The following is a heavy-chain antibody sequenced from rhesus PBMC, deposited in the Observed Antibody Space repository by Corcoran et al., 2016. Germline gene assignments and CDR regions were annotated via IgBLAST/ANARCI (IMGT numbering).Heavy chain of an antibody. CDR1: GGSISSSY. CDR3: AKSRVSQKTWYFDL. CDR2: IDSMGST. V-gene: IGHV4S11*01. Sequence: QVQLQESGPGLVKPLETLSLSCAVSGGSISSSYWSWIRQAPGKGLEWIGRIDSMGSTFTTPSLNSLVTLAVDTAKNQFSLKLYSVTAADPAVYYCAKSRVSQKTWYFDLWGPGTPITISS. J-gene: IGHJ2*01.